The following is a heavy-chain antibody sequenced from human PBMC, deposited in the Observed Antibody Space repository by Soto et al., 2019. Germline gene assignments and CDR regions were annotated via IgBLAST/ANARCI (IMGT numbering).Heavy chain of an antibody. D-gene: IGHD3-16*02. Sequence: QVQLQESGPGLVKPSQTLSLTCTVSGGSISSGGYYWSWIRQHPGKGLEWIGYISYSGSTYYNPSLKSRVTISVDTSKNPFSLKLSSVTAADTAVYYCARKDYDYVWGSYRYSWFDPWGQGTLVTVSS. CDR2: ISYSGST. V-gene: IGHV4-31*03. CDR1: GGSISSGGYY. CDR3: ARKDYDYVWGSYRYSWFDP. J-gene: IGHJ5*02.